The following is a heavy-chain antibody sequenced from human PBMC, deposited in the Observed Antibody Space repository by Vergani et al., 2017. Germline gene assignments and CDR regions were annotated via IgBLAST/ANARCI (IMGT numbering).Heavy chain of an antibody. D-gene: IGHD3-22*01. CDR2: IYYSGST. CDR3: ASFGYSGYYFDY. J-gene: IGHJ4*02. Sequence: QVQLQESGPGLVKPSETLSLTCTVSGGSISSYYWSWIRQPPGKGLEWIGYIYYSGSTNYNPSLKSRVTISVDTSKNQFSLKLSSVTAADTAVYYCASFGYSGYYFDYGGQGTLVTVSS. CDR1: GGSISSYY. V-gene: IGHV4-59*01.